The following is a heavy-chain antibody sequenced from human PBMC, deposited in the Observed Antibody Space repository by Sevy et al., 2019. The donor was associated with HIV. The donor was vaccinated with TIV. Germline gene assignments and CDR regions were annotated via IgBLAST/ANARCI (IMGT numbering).Heavy chain of an antibody. CDR1: GLTFSSDS. J-gene: IGHJ4*02. CDR3: ARDVDTPFVRSFDS. D-gene: IGHD5-18*01. CDR2: INSSSRTI. V-gene: IGHV3-48*02. Sequence: GGSLRLSCVVSGLTFSSDSMNWVRQAPGKGLEWLAYINSSSRTIYYADSVEGRFTISRDNDKKSVFLQMNNLRDEDSATYYCARDVDTPFVRSFDSWGQGTLVTVSS.